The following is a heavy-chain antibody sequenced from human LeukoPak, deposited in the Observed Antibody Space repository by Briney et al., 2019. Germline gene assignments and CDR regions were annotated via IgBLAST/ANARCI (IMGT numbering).Heavy chain of an antibody. Sequence: ASVKVSCKASGYTFTGYYMHWVRQAPGQGLEWMGWINPNSGGTNYAQKFQGRVTMTRDTSISTAYMELSRLRSDDTAVYYCARARKMVYAKNVLDYWGQGTLVTVSS. V-gene: IGHV1-2*02. D-gene: IGHD2-8*01. CDR3: ARARKMVYAKNVLDY. CDR2: INPNSGGT. J-gene: IGHJ4*02. CDR1: GYTFTGYY.